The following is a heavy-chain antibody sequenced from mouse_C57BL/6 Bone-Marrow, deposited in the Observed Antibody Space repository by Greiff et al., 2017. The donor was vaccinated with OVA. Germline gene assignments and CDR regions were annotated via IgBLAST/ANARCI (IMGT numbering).Heavy chain of an antibody. Sequence: QVHVKQSGPGLVQPSQSLSITCTVSGFSLTSYGVHWVRQSPGKGLEWLGVIWRGGSTDYNAAFMSRLSITKDNSKSQVFFKMNSLQADDTAIYYCAKGAFCCSYYYAMDYWGQGTSVTVSS. CDR3: AKGAFCCSYYYAMDY. D-gene: IGHD1-2*01. CDR1: GFSLTSYG. CDR2: IWRGGST. V-gene: IGHV2-5*01. J-gene: IGHJ4*01.